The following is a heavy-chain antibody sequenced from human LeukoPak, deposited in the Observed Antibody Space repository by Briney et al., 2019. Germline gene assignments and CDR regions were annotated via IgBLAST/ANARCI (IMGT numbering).Heavy chain of an antibody. Sequence: GASVKVSCKASGYSFINYGITWVREAPGQGPEWMGWVSGSTGSTHYAQSAQGRVTMTTDTSTGTAYMELRSLRSDDTAVYYCARVGRDCSSINCYWDDWFDPWGQGTLVIVSS. CDR3: ARVGRDCSSINCYWDDWFDP. CDR2: VSGSTGST. CDR1: GYSFINYG. V-gene: IGHV1-18*01. D-gene: IGHD2-2*01. J-gene: IGHJ5*02.